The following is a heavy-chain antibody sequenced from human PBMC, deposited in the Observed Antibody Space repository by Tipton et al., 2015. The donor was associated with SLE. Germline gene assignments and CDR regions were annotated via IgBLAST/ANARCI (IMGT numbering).Heavy chain of an antibody. CDR1: GGSISRIGYY. CDR2: IYHTGST. J-gene: IGHJ6*02. CDR3: ARQRLRLLSPLDA. V-gene: IGHV4-31*03. Sequence: TLSLTCTVSGGSISRIGYYWSWIRQHPGKGLEWIGYIYHTGSTYYNPSLESRGTISVDTSKNHFSLELTSVTAADTAVYYCARQRLRLLSPLDAWGQGTTVTVS. D-gene: IGHD3-10*01.